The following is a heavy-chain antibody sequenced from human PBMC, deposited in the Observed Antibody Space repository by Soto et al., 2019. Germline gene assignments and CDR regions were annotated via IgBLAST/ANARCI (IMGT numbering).Heavy chain of an antibody. CDR2: INPSGGST. V-gene: IGHV1-46*01. CDR3: ARDFVAGTTWFDP. Sequence: EASVKVSCKASGYTFTNYYIHWVRQAPGQGLEWLGFINPSGGSTNYAQTFHGRVTMTTDTSTTTAYMELSSLRSDGTAVYYCARDFVAGTTWFDPWGQGTLVTVSS. J-gene: IGHJ5*02. CDR1: GYTFTNYY. D-gene: IGHD1-1*01.